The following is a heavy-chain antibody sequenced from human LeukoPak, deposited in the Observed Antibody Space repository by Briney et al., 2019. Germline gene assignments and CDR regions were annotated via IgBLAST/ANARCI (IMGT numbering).Heavy chain of an antibody. Sequence: GGSLRLSCAASGFTFSSYWMSWVRQAPGKGLVWVANIKQDGSEKYYVDSVKGRFTISRDNAKNSLYLQMNSLRAEDTAVYYCARDLISPTVTTGYYFDYWGQGTLVTVSS. CDR3: ARDLISPTVTTGYYFDY. CDR1: GFTFSSYW. D-gene: IGHD4-17*01. CDR2: IKQDGSEK. J-gene: IGHJ4*02. V-gene: IGHV3-7*01.